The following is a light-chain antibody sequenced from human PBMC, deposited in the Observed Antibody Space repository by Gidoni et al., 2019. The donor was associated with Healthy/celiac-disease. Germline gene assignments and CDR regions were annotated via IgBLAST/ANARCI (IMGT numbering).Light chain of an antibody. CDR2: AAS. Sequence: DIQMTQSPSSLSASVGDRVTITCQASQSISSYLNWYQQKPGKAPKLLIYAASSLRSGVPSRFRGSGSGTDFTITISSLQHEDLSTYYCQQSYSTPMYPFGQGTKLEIK. V-gene: IGKV1-39*01. J-gene: IGKJ2*01. CDR3: QQSYSTPMYP. CDR1: QSISSY.